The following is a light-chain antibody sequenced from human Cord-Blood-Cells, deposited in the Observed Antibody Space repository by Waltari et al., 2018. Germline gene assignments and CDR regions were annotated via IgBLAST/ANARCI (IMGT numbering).Light chain of an antibody. Sequence: QTVVTQEPSLTVSPGGTVTLTCASSTGAVTSGYYPNWFQQKPGQAPRALIYSTSNKNSGAPARFSGSLLGSKAALTMSGVQPEDEAEYYCLLYYGGAYVFGTGTKVTVL. CDR2: STS. V-gene: IGLV7-43*01. J-gene: IGLJ1*01. CDR1: TGAVTSGYY. CDR3: LLYYGGAYV.